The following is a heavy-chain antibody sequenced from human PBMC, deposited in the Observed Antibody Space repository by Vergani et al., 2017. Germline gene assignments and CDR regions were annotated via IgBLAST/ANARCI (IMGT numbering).Heavy chain of an antibody. CDR1: GFSFRNAW. CDR3: TTDPRYCGDGSCYWLRDHHYYGMDV. V-gene: IGHV3-15*07. D-gene: IGHD2-21*01. Sequence: EVQLVESGGGIVKPGGSLRLSCVASGFSFRNAWMNWVRRTPGKGLEWVGRIKSTFDRGTTDYAAAVKGRFTISRDDEKNTLFLQMNGLKTEDIGVYYCTTDPRYCGDGSCYWLRDHHYYGMDVWGQGTTVTVSS. CDR2: IKSTFDRGTT. J-gene: IGHJ6*02.